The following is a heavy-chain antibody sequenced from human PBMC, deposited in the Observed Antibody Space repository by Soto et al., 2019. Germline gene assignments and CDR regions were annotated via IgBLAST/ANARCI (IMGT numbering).Heavy chain of an antibody. V-gene: IGHV3-33*01. D-gene: IGHD3-10*01. J-gene: IGHJ4*02. Sequence: QVQLVESGGGVVQPGRSLRLSCAASGFTFNNYGMHWVRQAPGKGLEWVAIIWYDGSNKYYADSVKGRFTISRDNSKNTLYLQRNSLRAEDTAVYYCAGSGSYRWFDYWGQGTLVTVSS. CDR2: IWYDGSNK. CDR3: AGSGSYRWFDY. CDR1: GFTFNNYG.